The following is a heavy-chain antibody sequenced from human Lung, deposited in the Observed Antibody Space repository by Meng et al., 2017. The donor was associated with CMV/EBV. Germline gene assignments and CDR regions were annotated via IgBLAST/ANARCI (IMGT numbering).Heavy chain of an antibody. Sequence: SXTLSLXCTVSGGSVSSVSYYWSWIRQPPGKGLEWIGYIYYSGSTNYNPSLKSRVTISVDTSKNQFSLKLSSVTAADTAVYDWARVWFLMGLVRVLDYWGQGTLVTVSS. CDR3: ARVWFLMGLVRVLDY. CDR2: IYYSGST. CDR1: GGSVSSVSYY. D-gene: IGHD3-22*01. J-gene: IGHJ4*02. V-gene: IGHV4-61*01.